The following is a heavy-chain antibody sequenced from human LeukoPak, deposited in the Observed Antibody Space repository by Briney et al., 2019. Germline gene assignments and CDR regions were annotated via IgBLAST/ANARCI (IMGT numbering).Heavy chain of an antibody. Sequence: GGSLRLFCAASGFTFSDYYMSWVRQAPGKGLEWVAVIWYDGSNKYYADSVKGRFTISRDNSKNTLYLQMNSLRAEDMAVYYCAREGRDGYNFDYWGQGTLVTASS. V-gene: IGHV3-33*08. CDR1: GFTFSDYY. CDR2: IWYDGSNK. D-gene: IGHD5-24*01. CDR3: AREGRDGYNFDY. J-gene: IGHJ4*02.